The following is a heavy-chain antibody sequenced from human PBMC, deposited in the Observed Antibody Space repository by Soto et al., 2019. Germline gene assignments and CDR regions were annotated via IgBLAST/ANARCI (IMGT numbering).Heavy chain of an antibody. D-gene: IGHD6-19*01. CDR3: ARNRRLSVAGTDYYGMDV. CDR1: GGSISSNNW. V-gene: IGHV4-4*02. J-gene: IGHJ6*02. CDR2: IYDSGST. Sequence: SETLSLTCAVSGGSISSNNWWTFVRQPPGKGLEWIGEIYDSGSTNYNPSLKSRVTISVDKSKNQFSLNLRSVTAADTAVYYCARNRRLSVAGTDYYGMDVWGQGTTVTVSS.